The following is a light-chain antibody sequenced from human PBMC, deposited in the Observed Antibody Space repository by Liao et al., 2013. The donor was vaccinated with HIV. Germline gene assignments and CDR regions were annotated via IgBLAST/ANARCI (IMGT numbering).Light chain of an antibody. V-gene: IGLV3-1*01. Sequence: SYELTQAPSVSVSPGQTASITCSGDKLGNRYTCWYQQKPGQAPELVIHYDKDRPSGIPERFSGSNSGNTATLTITRVEAGDEADYYCQVWDGDFAVFGGGTKLTVL. J-gene: IGLJ2*01. CDR3: QVWDGDFAV. CDR1: KLGNRY. CDR2: YDK.